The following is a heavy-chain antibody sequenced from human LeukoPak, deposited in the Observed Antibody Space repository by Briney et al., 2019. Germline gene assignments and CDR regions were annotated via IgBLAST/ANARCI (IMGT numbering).Heavy chain of an antibody. CDR3: AREYGDYVPWYFDL. V-gene: IGHV4-34*01. D-gene: IGHD4-17*01. CDR1: GGSFSGYY. CDR2: INHSGST. Sequence: SETLSLTCAVYGGSFSGYYWSWIRQPPGKGLEWIGEINHSGSTNYDPSLKSRVTISVDTSKNQFSLKLSSVTAADTAVYYCAREYGDYVPWYFDLWGRGTLVTVSS. J-gene: IGHJ2*01.